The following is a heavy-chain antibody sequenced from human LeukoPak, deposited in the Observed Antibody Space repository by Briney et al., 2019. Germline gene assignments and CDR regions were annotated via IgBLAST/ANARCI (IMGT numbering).Heavy chain of an antibody. CDR3: ARIRGNSYGFDS. CDR1: GFSLSTSGMR. J-gene: IGHJ4*02. D-gene: IGHD5-18*01. CDR2: IDWDDER. V-gene: IGHV2-70*04. Sequence: ASGPTLVNPTQTLTLTRTVSGFSLSTSGMRVSWIRQPPGKALEWLARIDWDDERFYNTSLKTRLTISKDTSKNQVVLTLTNMDPVDTANYYCARIRGNSYGFDSWGQGTLVTVSS.